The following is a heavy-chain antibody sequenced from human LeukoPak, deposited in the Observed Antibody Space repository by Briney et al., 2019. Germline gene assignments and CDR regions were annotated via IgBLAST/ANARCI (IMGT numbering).Heavy chain of an antibody. CDR1: GFTFSDYY. D-gene: IGHD6-13*01. Sequence: GGSLRLSCAASGFTFSDYYMSWIRQAPGKGLEWVSYISSSGSTTYYADSVKGRFTISRDNAKNSLYLQMNNLRAEDTAVYYCARGGYSSSWYWFDPWGQGTLVTVSS. CDR3: ARGGYSSSWYWFDP. V-gene: IGHV3-11*01. J-gene: IGHJ5*02. CDR2: ISSSGSTT.